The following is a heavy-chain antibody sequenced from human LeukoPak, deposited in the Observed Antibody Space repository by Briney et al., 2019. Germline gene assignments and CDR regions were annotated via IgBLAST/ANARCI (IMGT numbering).Heavy chain of an antibody. J-gene: IGHJ6*03. CDR2: INPSGGST. D-gene: IGHD5-18*01. CDR3: ARGVDTAENSYGEVEMDV. V-gene: IGHV1-46*01. CDR1: GYTFTSYY. Sequence: GASVKASCKASGYTFTSYYMHWVRQAPGQGLEWMGIINPSGGSTSYAQKFQGRVTMTRDTSTSTVYMELSSLRSEDTAVYYCARGVDTAENSYGEVEMDVWGKGTTVTVS.